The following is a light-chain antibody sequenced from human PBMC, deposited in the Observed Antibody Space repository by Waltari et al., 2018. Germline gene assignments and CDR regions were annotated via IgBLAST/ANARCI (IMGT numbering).Light chain of an antibody. J-gene: IGLJ2*01. CDR2: PDS. CDR3: QAWDSSTVV. CDR1: KLGDKY. V-gene: IGLV3-1*01. Sequence: SYELTQPPSVSVSPGQTASITCSGDKLGDKYACWYQQKPGQSPVLVIYPDSKRPSGIPGRFSGSKSGNTATLTISGTQAMDEADYYCQAWDSSTVVFGGGTKLTVL.